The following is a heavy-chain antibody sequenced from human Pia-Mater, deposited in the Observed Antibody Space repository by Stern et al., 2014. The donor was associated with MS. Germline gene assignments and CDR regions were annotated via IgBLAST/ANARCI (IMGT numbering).Heavy chain of an antibody. CDR3: ASRGAGEFGVSPTGS. J-gene: IGHJ5*02. Sequence: VQLVESGSELKKPGASVKVSCKASGYNFRNYAMNWLRQAPGQGLESMGWLNTNTGKPLYAQGFTGRFVFSLDTSVSTAYLQISSLKTEDTAVYYCASRGAGEFGVSPTGSWGQGTLVTVSS. V-gene: IGHV7-4-1*02. D-gene: IGHD2-8*01. CDR2: LNTNTGKP. CDR1: GYNFRNYA.